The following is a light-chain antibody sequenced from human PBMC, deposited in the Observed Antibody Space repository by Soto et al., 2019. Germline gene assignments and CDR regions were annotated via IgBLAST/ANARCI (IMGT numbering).Light chain of an antibody. J-gene: IGLJ1*01. V-gene: IGLV2-14*01. CDR3: SSYTSSSTLYV. CDR1: SSDVGDNNY. CDR2: DVT. Sequence: QSVLTQPASVSGSPGQSITISCTGTSSDVGDNNYASWYQQHPGKAPKLMIYDVTHRPSGISNRFSGSKSGNTASLTISGLQAEDEADYYCSSYTSSSTLYVFGTGTKLTVL.